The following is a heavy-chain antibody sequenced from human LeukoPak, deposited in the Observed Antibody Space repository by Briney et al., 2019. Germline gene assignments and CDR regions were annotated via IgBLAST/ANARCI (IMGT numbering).Heavy chain of an antibody. CDR2: MHYSGNT. CDR1: GGSINISDYY. Sequence: SETLSLTCTVPGGSINISDYYWGWIRQPPGKGLEWIGCMHYSGNTYYNPSLRSRVTISVDTSENQFSLKVRSVTAADTAVYYCARRGTIDSGRPWNWGQGTLVTVSS. V-gene: IGHV4-39*01. CDR3: ARRGTIDSGRPWN. D-gene: IGHD1-26*01. J-gene: IGHJ4*02.